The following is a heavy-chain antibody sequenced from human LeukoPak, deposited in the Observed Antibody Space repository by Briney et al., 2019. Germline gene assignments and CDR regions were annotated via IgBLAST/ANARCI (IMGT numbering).Heavy chain of an antibody. CDR1: GYTFTGYY. J-gene: IGHJ4*02. CDR3: ARVFGLLSPRPADRYFDH. CDR2: INPNSGGT. V-gene: IGHV1-2*02. D-gene: IGHD3-10*01. Sequence: ASVTVSCKASGYTFTGYYMHWVRQAPGQGLEWMGWINPNSGGTNYAQTFQGRVTMTSDTSITTAYLQLSRLRSDDTAVYYCARVFGLLSPRPADRYFDHWGQGTLVTVSS.